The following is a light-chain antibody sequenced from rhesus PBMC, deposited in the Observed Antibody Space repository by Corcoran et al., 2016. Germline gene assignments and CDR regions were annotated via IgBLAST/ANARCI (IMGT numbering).Light chain of an antibody. Sequence: DIQMSQSPSSLSASVGDRVTITCRASQGISSYLNWYQQKPGKAPKLLIYYANSLASGVPSRFSGSGSGTEFTLTISSLQPEDVATYYCQQGNSNPYSFGQGTKVEIK. CDR1: QGISSY. V-gene: IGKV1-32*02. CDR2: YAN. J-gene: IGKJ2*01. CDR3: QQGNSNPYS.